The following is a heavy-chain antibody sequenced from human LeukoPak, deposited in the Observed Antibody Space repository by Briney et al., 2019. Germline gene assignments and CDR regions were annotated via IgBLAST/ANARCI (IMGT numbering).Heavy chain of an antibody. Sequence: PSETLSLTCTVSGGSISSSSYYWGWIRQPPGKGLEWIGSIYYSGSTYYNPSLKSRVTISVDTSKNQFSLKLSSVTAADTAVYYCVRLYYYYYYMDVWGKGTTVTVSS. V-gene: IGHV4-39*07. CDR2: IYYSGST. CDR3: VRLYYYYYYMDV. CDR1: GGSISSSSYY. J-gene: IGHJ6*03.